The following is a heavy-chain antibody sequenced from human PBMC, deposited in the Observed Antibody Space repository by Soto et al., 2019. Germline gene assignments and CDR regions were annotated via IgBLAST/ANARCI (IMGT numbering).Heavy chain of an antibody. D-gene: IGHD5-18*01. CDR2: ISWNSGSI. V-gene: IGHV3-9*01. Sequence: GGSLRLSCAASGFTFDDYAMHWVRQAPWKGLEWVSGISWNSGSIGYADSVKGRFTISRDNSKNTLYLQMNSLRAEDTAVYYCARGAVDHTAMGLTGGMDVWGQGTTVTVSS. J-gene: IGHJ6*02. CDR1: GFTFDDYA. CDR3: ARGAVDHTAMGLTGGMDV.